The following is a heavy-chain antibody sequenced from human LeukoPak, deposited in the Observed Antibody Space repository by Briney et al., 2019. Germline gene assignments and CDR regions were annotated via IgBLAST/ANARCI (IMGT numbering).Heavy chain of an antibody. CDR1: GYTFTSYG. Sequence: GASVEVSCKASGYTFTSYGISWVRQAPGQGLEWMGWISGYSGNTNYAHKLQGRVTVTTDTSTSTAYMELRNLRSDDTAVYYCARTAIDYYYGMDVWGQGTTVTVSS. V-gene: IGHV1-18*01. J-gene: IGHJ6*02. CDR3: ARTAIDYYYGMDV. D-gene: IGHD2-21*02. CDR2: ISGYSGNT.